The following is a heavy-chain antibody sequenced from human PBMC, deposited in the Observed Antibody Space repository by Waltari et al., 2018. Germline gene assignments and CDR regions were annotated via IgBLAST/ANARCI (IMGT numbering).Heavy chain of an antibody. CDR2: INAGKGKI. Sequence: QVQLVQSGAEVKKPGASVKVSCKASGYTFTTYAMHWLRQAPGQSLEWMGWINAGKGKIRYSQRFQDRVSITRDTSANTAYMELSSLRSGDTAVYYCVRGWGKTLDSFDIWGRGTMVTVSS. J-gene: IGHJ3*02. CDR1: GYTFTTYA. V-gene: IGHV1-3*01. D-gene: IGHD7-27*01. CDR3: VRGWGKTLDSFDI.